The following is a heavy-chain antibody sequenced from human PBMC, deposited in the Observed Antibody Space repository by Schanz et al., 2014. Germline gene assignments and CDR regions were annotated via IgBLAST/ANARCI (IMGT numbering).Heavy chain of an antibody. J-gene: IGHJ5*01. CDR2: ISASGGTT. V-gene: IGHV3-23*04. CDR1: GFPFSDYF. D-gene: IGHD2-15*01. CDR3: AKTPREYCNYDNCPNWFDS. Sequence: VQLVGSGGGLVKPGGSLRLSCTASGFPFSDYFMAWIRQPPGRGLEWVSAISASGGTTYYADSVKGRFTISRDNSKNTLYLQMNSLRAEDTAVYYCAKTPREYCNYDNCPNWFDSWGQGTLVTASS.